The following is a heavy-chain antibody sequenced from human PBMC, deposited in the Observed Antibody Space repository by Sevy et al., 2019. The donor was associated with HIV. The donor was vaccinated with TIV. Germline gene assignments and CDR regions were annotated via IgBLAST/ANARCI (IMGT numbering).Heavy chain of an antibody. D-gene: IGHD3-10*01. CDR2: IYYSGST. CDR3: ARDSSSYEIRGAFDI. V-gene: IGHV4-30-4*01. Sequence: SETLSLTCTVSGGSISSGDYYWSWIRQPPGKGLEWIGYIYYSGSTHYNPSLKSRVTMSVDTSKNQFSLKLSSVTAADTAVYHCARDSSSYEIRGAFDIWGQGTMVTVSS. J-gene: IGHJ3*02. CDR1: GGSISSGDYY.